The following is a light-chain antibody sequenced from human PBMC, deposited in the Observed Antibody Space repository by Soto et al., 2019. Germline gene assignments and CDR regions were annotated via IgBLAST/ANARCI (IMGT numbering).Light chain of an antibody. CDR2: LGS. CDR3: MQHLQTLIT. V-gene: IGKV2-28*01. J-gene: IGKJ5*01. Sequence: EIVLTQSPLSLSVSPGEPASISCRSSQSLTHSSGYNYLDWYLLKPGQPPQLLIYLGSNRGSGVPDRFSASGSGTDFTLTISRVETEDAGFYFCMQHLQTLITFGQGTRLEIQ. CDR1: QSLTHSSGYNY.